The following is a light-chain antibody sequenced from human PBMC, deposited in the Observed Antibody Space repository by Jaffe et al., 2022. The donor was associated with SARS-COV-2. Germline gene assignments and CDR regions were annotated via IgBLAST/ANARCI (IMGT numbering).Light chain of an antibody. CDR3: QQYNNWPYT. Sequence: EILMTQSPATLSVSPGERATLSCRASQSVSSGLAWYQQKPGQAPRLLIYDASTRATGVPARFSGSGSGTDFTLTISSLQSEDFAVYYCQQYNNWPYTFGQGTKLEIK. CDR2: DAS. V-gene: IGKV3-15*01. J-gene: IGKJ2*01. CDR1: QSVSSG.